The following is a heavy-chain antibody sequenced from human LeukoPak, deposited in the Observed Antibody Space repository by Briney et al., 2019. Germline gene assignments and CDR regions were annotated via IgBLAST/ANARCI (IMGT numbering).Heavy chain of an antibody. V-gene: IGHV4-59*01. CDR3: ARDLGGAGLIDY. D-gene: IGHD1-26*01. J-gene: IGHJ4*02. CDR1: GGSISSYY. Sequence: PSETLSLTCTVSGGSISSYYWSWIRQPPGKGLEWIGYIYYSGSTNYNPSLKSRVTISVDTSKNQFSLKLSSVTAADTAVYYCARDLGGAGLIDYWGQGTLVTVSS. CDR2: IYYSGST.